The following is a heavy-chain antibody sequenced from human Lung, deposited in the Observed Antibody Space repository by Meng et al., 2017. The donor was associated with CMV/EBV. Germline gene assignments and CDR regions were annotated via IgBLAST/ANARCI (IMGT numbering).Heavy chain of an antibody. CDR1: GSTFSSYA. CDR2: ISYDGSSK. CDR3: ARDRGRFLEWLFPDY. Sequence: GGSLRLSCAASGSTFSSYAMHWARQAPGKGLEWVAVISYDGSSKYYADSVKGRFTIYRDNSKNTLYLQMNSRRAEDTAVYYCARDRGRFLEWLFPDYWGQGTLVTVSS. D-gene: IGHD3-3*01. V-gene: IGHV3-30*04. J-gene: IGHJ4*02.